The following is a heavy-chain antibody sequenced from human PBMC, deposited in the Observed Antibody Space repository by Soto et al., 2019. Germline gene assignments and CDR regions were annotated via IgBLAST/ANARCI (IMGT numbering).Heavy chain of an antibody. V-gene: IGHV3-23*01. D-gene: IGHD5-12*01. J-gene: IGHJ3*01. CDR2: ISGSGGST. Sequence: GGSLRLSCAASGFTFSSYAMSWVRQAPGKGLEWVSAISGSGGSTYYADSVKGRFTISIDNSKNTLYLQMNSLRAEDTAVYYCAKYQMWIGWEGAEDAFDFWGQGTMVTVSS. CDR1: GFTFSSYA. CDR3: AKYQMWIGWEGAEDAFDF.